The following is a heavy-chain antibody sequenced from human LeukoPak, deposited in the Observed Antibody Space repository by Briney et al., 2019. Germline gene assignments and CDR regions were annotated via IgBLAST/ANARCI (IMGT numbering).Heavy chain of an antibody. Sequence: ASVKVSCKASGYTFTSYYMHWVRQAPGQGLEWMGIINPSGVSTSYAQKFQGRVTMTRDMSTRTVYMELSSLRSEDTAVYYCARGINRDIVVVPAEDYFDYWGQGTLVTVSS. J-gene: IGHJ4*02. V-gene: IGHV1-46*01. CDR1: GYTFTSYY. CDR3: ARGINRDIVVVPAEDYFDY. CDR2: INPSGVST. D-gene: IGHD2-2*01.